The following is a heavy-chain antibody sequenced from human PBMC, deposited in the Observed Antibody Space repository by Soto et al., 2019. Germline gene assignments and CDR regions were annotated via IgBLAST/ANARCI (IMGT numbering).Heavy chain of an antibody. V-gene: IGHV1-3*01. D-gene: IGHD6-13*01. CDR2: INAGNGNT. J-gene: IGHJ4*02. CDR3: ARPIAAPAAHYFDY. CDR1: GYTFTSYA. Sequence: ASVKVSCKASGYTFTSYAMHWVRQAPGQRLEWMGWINAGNGNTKYSQKFQGRVTITRDTSASTAYMELRSLTSDGTAVYYCARPIAAPAAHYFDYWGRGTLVTVSS.